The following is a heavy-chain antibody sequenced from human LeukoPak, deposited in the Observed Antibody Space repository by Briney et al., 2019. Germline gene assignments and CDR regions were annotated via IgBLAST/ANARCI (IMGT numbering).Heavy chain of an antibody. CDR3: ARGNGDYFDY. J-gene: IGHJ4*02. CDR1: GGSISGYY. V-gene: IGHV4-59*01. Sequence: SETLSLTCTVSGGSISGYYWSWIRQPPGKGLEWIGYIYYSGSTNYNPSLKSRVTISVDTSKNQFSLKLSSVTAADTAVYYCARGNGDYFDYWGRGTLVTVSS. CDR2: IYYSGST. D-gene: IGHD4-17*01.